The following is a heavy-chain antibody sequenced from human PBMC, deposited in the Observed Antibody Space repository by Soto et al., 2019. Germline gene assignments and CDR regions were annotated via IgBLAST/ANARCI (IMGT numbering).Heavy chain of an antibody. J-gene: IGHJ6*03. D-gene: IGHD2-21*01. CDR2: INHLGSI. V-gene: IGHV4-34*01. CDR3: ARGGISHWAYFYYMDV. Sequence: SETLSLTCVVSGGSLSDYFWSWIRQPPGMALEWIGEINHLGSINYNPSLKSRVTMSVDTSKNQFSLTLNSVTAADTATYYCARGGISHWAYFYYMDVWDRGTTVTVS. CDR1: GGSLSDYF.